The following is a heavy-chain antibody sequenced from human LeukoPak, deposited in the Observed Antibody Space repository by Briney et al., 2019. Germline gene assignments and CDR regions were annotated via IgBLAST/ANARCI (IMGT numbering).Heavy chain of an antibody. CDR2: IRTKGKSYAT. CDR1: GFTFSGSA. Sequence: PGGSLRLSCAASGFTFSGSAMHCVRQASGKGLEWVGRIRTKGKSYATEYAASVKGRFIISRDDLKNTAYLQMNSLKIEDTAVYYCTRTTVTMADWFDPWGQGTLVTVSS. D-gene: IGHD4-17*01. CDR3: TRTTVTMADWFDP. V-gene: IGHV3-73*01. J-gene: IGHJ5*02.